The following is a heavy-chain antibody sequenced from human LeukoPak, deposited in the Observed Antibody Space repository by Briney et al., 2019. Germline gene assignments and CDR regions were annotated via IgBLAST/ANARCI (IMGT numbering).Heavy chain of an antibody. CDR2: ITGTGSHI. J-gene: IGHJ4*02. CDR3: ARESSGYFY. D-gene: IGHD3-22*01. Sequence: PGGSLRLSCAASGFTFRSYTMSWVRQAPGKGLEWVSSITGTGSHIYYADSVRGRFTMSRDNAKNSLYLQMNSLRAEDTAVYYCARESSGYFYWGQGTLVTVSS. CDR1: GFTFRSYT. V-gene: IGHV3-21*01.